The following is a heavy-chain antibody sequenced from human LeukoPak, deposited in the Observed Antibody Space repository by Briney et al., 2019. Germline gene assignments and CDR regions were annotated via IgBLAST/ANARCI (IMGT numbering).Heavy chain of an antibody. CDR2: INHSGST. D-gene: IGHD6-19*01. CDR3: ARGDSSGWSNYFDY. CDR1: GGSFRGYY. V-gene: IGHV4-34*01. Sequence: SGTLSLTRAGYGGSFRGYYWGWVRPPPGEGLGGIGEINHSGSTNYNPSLKSRVTISVDTSKNQFSLKLSSVTAADTAVYYCARGDSSGWSNYFDYWGQGTLVTVSS. J-gene: IGHJ4*02.